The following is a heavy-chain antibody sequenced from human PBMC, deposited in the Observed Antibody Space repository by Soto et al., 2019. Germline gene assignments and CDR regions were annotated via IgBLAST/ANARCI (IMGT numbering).Heavy chain of an antibody. CDR2: IDSNGGT. CDR3: MRRGLGRLHGLVDI. V-gene: IGHV4-59*08. Sequence: LTSTVSDGFSISGEWSVCLLPPGRRLEWIGYIDSNGGTSYNPSLQSRVTISIDTSTKQFSLKLGSVTAADTAVHYCMRRGLGRLHGLVDIWGRGTTVT. J-gene: IGHJ6*02. D-gene: IGHD4-4*01. CDR1: DGFSISGE.